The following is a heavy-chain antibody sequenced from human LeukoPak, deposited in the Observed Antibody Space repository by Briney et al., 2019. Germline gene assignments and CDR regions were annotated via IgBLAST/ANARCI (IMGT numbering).Heavy chain of an antibody. CDR1: GFTFNSYA. D-gene: IGHD2/OR15-2a*01. CDR3: ARDQALYFSYGDY. Sequence: GGSLRLSCAASGFTFNSYAMSWVRQAPGKGLEWLAAIFYDGSKEHYADTVKGRFTISRDNSKNTLYLQVNSLTADDTAVYYCARDQALYFSYGDYWGQGTLVTVSS. CDR2: IFYDGSKE. J-gene: IGHJ4*02. V-gene: IGHV3-33*08.